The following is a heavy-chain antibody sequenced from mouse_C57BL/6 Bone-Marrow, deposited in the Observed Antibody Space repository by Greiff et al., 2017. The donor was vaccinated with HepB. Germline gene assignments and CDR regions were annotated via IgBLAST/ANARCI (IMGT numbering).Heavy chain of an antibody. D-gene: IGHD2-4*01. CDR3: TGGGLRSLYYFDY. J-gene: IGHJ2*01. V-gene: IGHV6-3*01. CDR2: IRLKSDNYAT. Sequence: EVHLVESGGGLVQPGGSMKLSCVASGFTFSNYWMNWVRQSPEKGLEWVAQIRLKSDNYATHYAESVKGRFTISRDDSKSSVYLQMNNLRAEDTGIYYCTGGGLRSLYYFDYWGQGTTLTVSS. CDR1: GFTFSNYW.